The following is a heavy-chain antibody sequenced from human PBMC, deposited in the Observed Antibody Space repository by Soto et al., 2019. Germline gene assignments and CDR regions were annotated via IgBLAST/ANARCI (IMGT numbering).Heavy chain of an antibody. CDR3: ASDWLGPRIRSGLGYFAY. D-gene: IGHD3-10*01. Sequence: QVQLVESGGGVVQPGGSLRLSCAASRFTFTNYGMHWVRQAPGKGLEWVAIIWYDGSDKYYADSVKGRFTISRDNSKNTLCLQMNSLRVEDTAVDYCASDWLGPRIRSGLGYFAYWGQGTLDTVSS. J-gene: IGHJ4*02. V-gene: IGHV3-33*01. CDR2: IWYDGSDK. CDR1: RFTFTNYG.